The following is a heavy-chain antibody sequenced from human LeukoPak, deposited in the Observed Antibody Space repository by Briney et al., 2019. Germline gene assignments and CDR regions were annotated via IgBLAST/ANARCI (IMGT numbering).Heavy chain of an antibody. V-gene: IGHV4-39*01. CDR3: ARRSESYYDY. D-gene: IGHD1-26*01. J-gene: IGHJ4*02. CDR1: GGSISSNSYY. Sequence: PSETLSLTGTVSGGSISSNSYYWDWIRQPPGKGLEWIGSIYYSGSTYYNPSLKSRVTIFVDTSKNQFSLKLSSVTAADTAIYYCARRSESYYDYWGQGTLVTVSS. CDR2: IYYSGST.